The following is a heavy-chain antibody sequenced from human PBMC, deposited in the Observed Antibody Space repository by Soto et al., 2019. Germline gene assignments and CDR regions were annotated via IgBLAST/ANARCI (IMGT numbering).Heavy chain of an antibody. J-gene: IGHJ5*02. V-gene: IGHV1-18*01. CDR3: AREKESYCSGGSCYESVWFDP. Sequence: ASVKVSCKASGYTFTSYGISWVRQAPGQGLEWMGWISAYNGNTNYAQKLQGRVTMTTDTSTSTAYTELRSLRSDDTAVYYCAREKESYCSGGSCYESVWFDPWGQGTLVTVSS. CDR1: GYTFTSYG. CDR2: ISAYNGNT. D-gene: IGHD2-15*01.